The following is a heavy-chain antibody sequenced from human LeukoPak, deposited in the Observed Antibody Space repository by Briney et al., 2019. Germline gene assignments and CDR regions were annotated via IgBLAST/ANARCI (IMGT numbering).Heavy chain of an antibody. Sequence: TSETLSLTCTVSGGSISSYYWSWIRQPPGKGLEWIGYIYATGSANYNPSLQSRVTISVDTSKNQFLLNLSSVAGADTAFEYCSGYQAGARGGIAINWFDPWGQGTLVTVSS. CDR2: IYATGSA. J-gene: IGHJ5*02. CDR3: SGYQAGARGGIAINWFDP. CDR1: GGSISSYY. V-gene: IGHV4-4*09. D-gene: IGHD3-16*02.